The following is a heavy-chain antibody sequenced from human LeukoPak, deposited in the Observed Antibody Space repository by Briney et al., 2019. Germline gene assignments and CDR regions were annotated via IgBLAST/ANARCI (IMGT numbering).Heavy chain of an antibody. CDR1: GYTFTSYA. CDR3: ARDLCPIAKVRGVINNWFDP. Sequence: GASVKVSCKASGYTFTSYAMHWVRQAPGQRLEWMGWINAGNGNTKYSQKFQGRVTITRDTSASTAYMELSILRSEDTAVYYCARDLCPIAKVRGVINNWFDPWGQGTLVTVSS. V-gene: IGHV1-3*01. J-gene: IGHJ5*02. D-gene: IGHD3-10*01. CDR2: INAGNGNT.